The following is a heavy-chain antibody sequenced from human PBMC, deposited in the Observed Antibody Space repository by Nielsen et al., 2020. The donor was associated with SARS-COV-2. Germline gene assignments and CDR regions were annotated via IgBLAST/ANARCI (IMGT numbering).Heavy chain of an antibody. V-gene: IGHV3-48*01. CDR3: ARDVDYYDSSGYWDY. J-gene: IGHJ4*02. D-gene: IGHD3-22*01. CDR1: GFTFSNFA. CDR2: ISASGTTI. Sequence: GGSLRLSCAASGFTFSNFAMNWVRQAPGKGLEWFSYISASGTTIYYADSVKGRFTISRDNSKNTLYLQMNSLRAEDTAVYYCARDVDYYDSSGYWDYWGQGTLVTVSS.